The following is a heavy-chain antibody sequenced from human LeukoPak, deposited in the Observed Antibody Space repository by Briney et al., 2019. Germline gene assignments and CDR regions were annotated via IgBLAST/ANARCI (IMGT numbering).Heavy chain of an antibody. CDR1: GGSISSYY. J-gene: IGHJ6*03. Sequence: SETLSLTCTVSGGSISSYYWSWIRQPPGKGLEWIGYIYYSGSTNYNPSLKSRVTISVDTSKNQFSLKVTSVTAADAAVYYCARAGFYASVNQYYYYYYMDVWGTGTTVTVSS. D-gene: IGHD2/OR15-2a*01. CDR3: ARAGFYASVNQYYYYYYMDV. CDR2: IYYSGST. V-gene: IGHV4-59*01.